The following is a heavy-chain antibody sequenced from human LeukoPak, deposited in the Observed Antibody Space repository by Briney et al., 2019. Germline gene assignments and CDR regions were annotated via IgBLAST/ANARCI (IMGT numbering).Heavy chain of an antibody. CDR2: IYYSGNT. J-gene: IGHJ4*02. V-gene: IGHV4-39*01. Sequence: SETLSLTCSVSGGSISSNIYYWGWIRQAPGKGLEWIGSIYYSGNTYFNPSLESRVTIFVDTSKNQFSLKLNSVTAADTAVYYCATRWARRNFATSDNWGQGTLVTVSS. D-gene: IGHD4-11*01. CDR1: GGSISSNIYY. CDR3: ATRWARRNFATSDN.